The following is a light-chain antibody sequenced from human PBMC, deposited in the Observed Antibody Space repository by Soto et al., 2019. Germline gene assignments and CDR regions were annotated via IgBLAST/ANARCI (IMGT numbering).Light chain of an antibody. J-gene: IGLJ1*01. Sequence: QSALAQPASVSGSRGQSITISCTGTSSDVGRYNYVSWFQQHPGKVPKLIIYDVSNWPSGVSDLFSGSKSGNTASLTISGLQPEDEADYYCSSFTSSSTFVFGTGTKVTVL. CDR3: SSFTSSSTFV. CDR2: DVS. CDR1: SSDVGRYNY. V-gene: IGLV2-14*03.